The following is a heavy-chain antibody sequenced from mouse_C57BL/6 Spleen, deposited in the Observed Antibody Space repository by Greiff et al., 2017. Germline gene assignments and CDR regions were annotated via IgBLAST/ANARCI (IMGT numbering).Heavy chain of an antibody. D-gene: IGHD1-1*01. J-gene: IGHJ2*01. CDR3: ATTVVAHFDD. Sequence: VQLQQPGAELVRPGASVKLSCKASGYTFTSYWMHWVKQRPGQGLEWIGVIDPSDSYTNYNQKFKGKATLTVDTSSSTAYMQLSSLTSEDSAVYYGATTVVAHFDDWGQVTTLTVSS. CDR1: GYTFTSYW. V-gene: IGHV1-59*01. CDR2: IDPSDSYT.